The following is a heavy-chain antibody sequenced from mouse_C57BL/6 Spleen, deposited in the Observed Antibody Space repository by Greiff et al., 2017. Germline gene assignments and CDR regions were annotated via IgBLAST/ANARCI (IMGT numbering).Heavy chain of an antibody. Sequence: QVTLKVSGPGILQPSQTLSLTCSFSGFSLSTSNMGIGWIRQPSGKGLEWLAHIWWNDDKYYNPSLKSRLTISKDTSNNQVFLKITNVDTADTATYYCAQCLNAMYYYGSILRAWFAYWCQGTLVTVSA. CDR3: AQCLNAMYYYGSILRAWFAY. V-gene: IGHV8-5*01. CDR1: GFSLSTSNMG. J-gene: IGHJ3*01. D-gene: IGHD1-1*01. CDR2: IWWNDDK.